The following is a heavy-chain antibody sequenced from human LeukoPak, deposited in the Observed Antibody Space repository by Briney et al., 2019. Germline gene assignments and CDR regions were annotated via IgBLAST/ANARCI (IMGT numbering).Heavy chain of an antibody. CDR1: GFTFGSYA. V-gene: IGHV3-23*01. D-gene: IGHD3-16*01. CDR3: AKGGPAPFGY. J-gene: IGHJ4*02. Sequence: GGSLRLSCAASGFTFGSYAMNWVRQAPGKGLEWVSTISGSGGSAYYADSAKGRFTISRDNSKNTLYLQMNSLRAEDTAVYYCAKGGPAPFGYWGQGTLVTVSS. CDR2: ISGSGGSA.